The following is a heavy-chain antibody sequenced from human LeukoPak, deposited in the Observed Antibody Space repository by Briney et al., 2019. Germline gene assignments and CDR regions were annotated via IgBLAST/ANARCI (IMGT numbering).Heavy chain of an antibody. J-gene: IGHJ5*02. Sequence: GASMKVSCKASGGTFSSYAISWVRQAPGHGLEWMGGIIPIFGTANYAQKFQGKVTITADKSTSTAYMELSSLRSEDTAVYYCASHVLRYFDWLEEGSWFDPWGQGTLVTVSS. CDR1: GGTFSSYA. V-gene: IGHV1-69*06. CDR2: IIPIFGTA. CDR3: ASHVLRYFDWLEEGSWFDP. D-gene: IGHD3-9*01.